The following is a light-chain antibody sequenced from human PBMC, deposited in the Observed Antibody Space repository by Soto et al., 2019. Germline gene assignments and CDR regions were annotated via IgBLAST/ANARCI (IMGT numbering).Light chain of an antibody. J-gene: IGKJ1*01. CDR3: MHGSHWPWT. CDR1: QSLVYSDGNTD. Sequence: DIVMTQSPLSLPVTLGQPASITCRSSQSLVYSDGNTDLNWFQQRQGQSPRRLIYKVYYRDSGVPDRFSGRGSGTDFTLKISRVEAEDVGVYYCMHGSHWPWTFGQGTKVEIE. V-gene: IGKV2-30*01. CDR2: KVY.